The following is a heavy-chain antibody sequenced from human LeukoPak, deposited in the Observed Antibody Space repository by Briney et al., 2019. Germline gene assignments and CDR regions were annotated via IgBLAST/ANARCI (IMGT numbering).Heavy chain of an antibody. Sequence: SVKVSCKASGGTFSSYAISWVRQAPGQGLEWMGRIIPILGIANYAQKFQGRVTITADKSTSTAYMELSSLRSEDTAVYYCATSGPMVQRRYFDYWGQGTLVTVSS. D-gene: IGHD3-10*01. CDR3: ATSGPMVQRRYFDY. CDR1: GGTFSSYA. V-gene: IGHV1-69*04. CDR2: IIPILGIA. J-gene: IGHJ4*02.